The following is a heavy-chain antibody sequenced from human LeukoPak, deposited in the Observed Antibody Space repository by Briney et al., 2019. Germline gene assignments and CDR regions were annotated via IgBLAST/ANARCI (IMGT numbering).Heavy chain of an antibody. D-gene: IGHD1-1*01. CDR2: ISSSGGST. V-gene: IGHV3-23*01. CDR3: ARDLEEVLDY. J-gene: IGHJ4*02. Sequence: GGSLRLSCAASGFTFTNYAMRWVRQIPGKGLEWVSAISSSGGSTYYADSVKGRFTISRDNSKNTLYLQMNSLRAEDTAVYYCARDLEEVLDYWGQGTLVTVSS. CDR1: GFTFTNYA.